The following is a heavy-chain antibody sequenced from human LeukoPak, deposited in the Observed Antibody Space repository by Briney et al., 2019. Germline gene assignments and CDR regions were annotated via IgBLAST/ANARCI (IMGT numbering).Heavy chain of an antibody. CDR2: IRNKANTYTT. CDR3: ARVKGALDY. D-gene: IGHD4/OR15-4a*01. J-gene: IGHJ4*01. CDR1: GFTFSDHY. Sequence: GGSLRLSCAASGFTFSDHYMDWVRQAPGKGLEWLGRIRNKANTYTTAYAASVQGRFTISRDDSKNSLYLQMNSLKPEDTAVYYCARVKGALDYWGQGTLVTVSP. V-gene: IGHV3-72*01.